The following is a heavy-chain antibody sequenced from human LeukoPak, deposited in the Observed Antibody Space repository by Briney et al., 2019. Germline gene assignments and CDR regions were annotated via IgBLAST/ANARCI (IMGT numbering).Heavy chain of an antibody. J-gene: IGHJ4*02. CDR1: GYSFTSYW. V-gene: IGHV5-51*01. D-gene: IGHD4-11*01. Sequence: GESLQISCKGSGYSFTSYWIGWVRQMPGKGLEWMGIVYPGDSDTRYSPSFQGQVTISADKSINTAFLQWSSLKASDTAMYYCARGDYSDYIPFDYWGQGTLVTVSS. CDR2: VYPGDSDT. CDR3: ARGDYSDYIPFDY.